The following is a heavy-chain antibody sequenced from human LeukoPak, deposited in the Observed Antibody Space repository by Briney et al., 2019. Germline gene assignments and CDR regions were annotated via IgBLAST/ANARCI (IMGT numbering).Heavy chain of an antibody. CDR2: IRSKANSYAT. J-gene: IGHJ5*02. CDR3: TRHLGKDFSWLVSGSHGFDP. CDR1: GFTFSGSA. D-gene: IGHD6-6*01. Sequence: GGSLRLSCAASGFTFSGSAMHWVRQASGKGLEWVGRIRSKANSYATAYAASVKGRFTISRDDSKNTAYLQMNSLKTEDTAVYYCTRHLGKDFSWLVSGSHGFDPWGQGTLVTVSS. V-gene: IGHV3-73*01.